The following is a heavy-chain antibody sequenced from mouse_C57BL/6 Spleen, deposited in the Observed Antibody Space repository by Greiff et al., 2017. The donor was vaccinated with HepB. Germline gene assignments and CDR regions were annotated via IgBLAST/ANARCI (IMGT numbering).Heavy chain of an antibody. Sequence: EVKLMESGGGLVKPGGSLKLSCAASGFTFSDYGMHWVRQAPEKGLEWVAYISSGSSTIYYADTVKGRFTISRDNAKNTLFLQMTSLRSEDTAMYYCARYAYPYWYFDVWGTGTTVTVSS. V-gene: IGHV5-17*01. J-gene: IGHJ1*03. D-gene: IGHD6-5*01. CDR3: ARYAYPYWYFDV. CDR1: GFTFSDYG. CDR2: ISSGSSTI.